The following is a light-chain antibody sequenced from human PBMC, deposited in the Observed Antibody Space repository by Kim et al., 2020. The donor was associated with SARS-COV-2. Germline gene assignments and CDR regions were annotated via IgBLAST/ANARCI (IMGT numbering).Light chain of an antibody. CDR1: QSFSIW. J-gene: IGKJ2*01. V-gene: IGKV1-5*03. CDR3: QQFNSYPHT. CDR2: KTS. Sequence: SESVGDRVTITCRASQSFSIWLAWYQQKPGKPPKLVIYKTSSLADGVPSRFSGSGSGTEFTLTISSLQPDDSATYYCQQFNSYPHTFGQGTKLEI.